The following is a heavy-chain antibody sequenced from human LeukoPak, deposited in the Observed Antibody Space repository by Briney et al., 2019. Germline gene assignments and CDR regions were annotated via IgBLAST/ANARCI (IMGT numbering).Heavy chain of an antibody. CDR2: IYYSGST. Sequence: SETLSLTCTVSGVSISGYYWSWIRQPPGKGLEWIGYIYYSGSTNYNPSLMSRVTISVDTYKNKFPMLLSSVTAADAAVLYFARGPYRSGEDYWGQGTLGTVSS. D-gene: IGHD2-15*01. J-gene: IGHJ4*02. CDR3: ARGPYRSGEDY. V-gene: IGHV4-59*01. CDR1: GVSISGYY.